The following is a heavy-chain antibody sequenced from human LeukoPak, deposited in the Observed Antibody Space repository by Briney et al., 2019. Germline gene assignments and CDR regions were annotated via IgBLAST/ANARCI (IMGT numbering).Heavy chain of an antibody. V-gene: IGHV1-69*04. D-gene: IGHD2-15*01. Sequence: GASVKVSCKASGGTFSSYAISWVRQAPGQGLEWMGRIIPILGIANYAQKFQGRVTITADKSTSTAYMELSSLRSEDTAVYYCARHTGSYYYYGMDVWGQGTTVTVSS. CDR2: IIPILGIA. CDR3: ARHTGSYYYYGMDV. CDR1: GGTFSSYA. J-gene: IGHJ6*02.